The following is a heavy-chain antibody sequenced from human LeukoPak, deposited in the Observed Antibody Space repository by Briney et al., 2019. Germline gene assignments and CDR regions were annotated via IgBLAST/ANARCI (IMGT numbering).Heavy chain of an antibody. V-gene: IGHV4-34*01. CDR3: ARPRYGSGSLDS. D-gene: IGHD3-10*01. CDR2: INHSGST. CDR1: GESFSGHY. J-gene: IGHJ4*02. Sequence: SSETLSLTCAVPGESFSGHYWTWIRQPPGKGLEWIGEINHSGSTTSNPSLNNRVTISVDTSKNQFSLKLTSVTAADTAVYYCARPRYGSGSLDSWGQGTLVTVSS.